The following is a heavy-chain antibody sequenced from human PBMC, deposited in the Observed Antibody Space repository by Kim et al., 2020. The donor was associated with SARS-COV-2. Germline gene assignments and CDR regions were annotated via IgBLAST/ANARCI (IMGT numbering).Heavy chain of an antibody. V-gene: IGHV3-53*01. Sequence: GGSLRLSCAASGFTVSNNYMSWVRQAPGKGLEWVSVIYSGGNTYYADFVKGRFTISRDSSKNTLYLQMNSLRAEDTAVYYCARLGSADIVFFDHWGQGTL. J-gene: IGHJ4*02. CDR1: GFTVSNNY. CDR2: IYSGGNT. D-gene: IGHD2-15*01. CDR3: ARLGSADIVFFDH.